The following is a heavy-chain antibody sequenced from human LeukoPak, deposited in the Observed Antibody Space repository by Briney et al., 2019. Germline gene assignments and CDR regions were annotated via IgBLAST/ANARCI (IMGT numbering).Heavy chain of an antibody. CDR2: ISTSGST. V-gene: IGHV3-53*01. D-gene: IGHD2-2*01. CDR1: GFTVSSNY. Sequence: GGSLRLSCAASGFTVSSNYMSWVRQAPGKGLEWVSVISTSGSTYYADSAKGRFTISRDNSKNTLYLQMNSLRAEDTAVYYCANGCSSTSCYANDYWGQGTLVTVSS. CDR3: ANGCSSTSCYANDY. J-gene: IGHJ4*02.